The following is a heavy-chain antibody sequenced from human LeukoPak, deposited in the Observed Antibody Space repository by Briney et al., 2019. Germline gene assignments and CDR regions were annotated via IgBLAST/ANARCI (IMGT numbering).Heavy chain of an antibody. CDR2: ISAYNGNT. J-gene: IGHJ3*02. CDR3: ARALSRDAFDI. CDR1: GYTFTSYG. Sequence: ASVKVSCKASGYTFTSYGISWVRQAPGQGLEWMGWISAYNGNTNYAQKFQGRVTMTRDTSISTAYMELSRLRSDDTAVYYCARALSRDAFDIWGQGTMVTVSS. V-gene: IGHV1-18*01.